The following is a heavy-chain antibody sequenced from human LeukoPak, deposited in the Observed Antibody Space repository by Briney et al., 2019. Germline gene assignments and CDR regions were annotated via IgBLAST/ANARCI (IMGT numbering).Heavy chain of an antibody. CDR1: GYTLTSHA. V-gene: IGHV7-4-1*02. D-gene: IGHD2/OR15-2a*01. J-gene: IGHJ5*02. Sequence: ASVKVSCKASGYTLTSHALSWVRQAPGQGLEWMGWINTNTGNPTYAQAFTGRFAFSLDTSVSTAYLHLSSLKAEDTAFYYCARGRNWFDPWGQGTLVTVSS. CDR2: INTNTGNP. CDR3: ARGRNWFDP.